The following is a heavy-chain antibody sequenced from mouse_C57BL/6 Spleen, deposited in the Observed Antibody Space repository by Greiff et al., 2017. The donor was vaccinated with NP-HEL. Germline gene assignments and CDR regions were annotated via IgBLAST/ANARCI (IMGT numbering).Heavy chain of an antibody. CDR2: IRSKSNNYAT. CDR1: GFSFNTYA. Sequence: EVKLMESGGGLVQPKGSLKLSCAASGFSFNTYAMNWVRQAPGKGLEWVARIRSKSNNYATYYADSVKDRFTISRDDSESMLYLQMNNLKTEDTAMYYCGRSKTSYYDYDGAWFAYWGQGTLVTVSA. CDR3: GRSKTSYYDYDGAWFAY. J-gene: IGHJ3*01. V-gene: IGHV10-1*01. D-gene: IGHD2-4*01.